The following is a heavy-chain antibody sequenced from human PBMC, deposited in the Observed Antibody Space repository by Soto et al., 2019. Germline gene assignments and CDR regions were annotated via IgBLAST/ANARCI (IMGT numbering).Heavy chain of an antibody. Sequence: PGGSLRLSCGASGFNFNVYGMHWVRQAPGKGLEWVAVISHDGINKYYGDSVKGRFTASRDNAKDTLYLNMNSLRIEDTAVYYCARMPCSGGSCYYGLGDWGQGTTVTVS. D-gene: IGHD2-15*01. CDR2: ISHDGINK. CDR1: GFNFNVYG. J-gene: IGHJ6*02. V-gene: IGHV3-30*03. CDR3: ARMPCSGGSCYYGLGD.